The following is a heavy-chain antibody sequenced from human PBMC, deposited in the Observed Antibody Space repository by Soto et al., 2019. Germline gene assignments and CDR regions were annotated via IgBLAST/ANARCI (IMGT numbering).Heavy chain of an antibody. V-gene: IGHV4-39*01. D-gene: IGHD6-25*01. CDR1: GDSMRGYHFY. Sequence: PSETLSLTCSVSGDSMRGYHFYWGWIRQAPGKGLEWIGSAYFSGENTYYSPSLKSRVSISVDTSKNEFSLRLTSLTAADTAVYFCAYGSSSAWIDYWGQGTLVTVSS. J-gene: IGHJ4*02. CDR2: AYFSGENT. CDR3: AYGSSSAWIDY.